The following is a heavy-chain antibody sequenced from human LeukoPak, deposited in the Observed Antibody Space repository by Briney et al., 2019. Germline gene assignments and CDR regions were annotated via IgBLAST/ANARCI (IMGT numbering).Heavy chain of an antibody. CDR3: ARVYGSGSYYPYMDV. CDR2: INWNGGST. CDR1: GFTFSSYG. J-gene: IGHJ6*03. V-gene: IGHV3-20*04. D-gene: IGHD3-10*01. Sequence: QPGGSLRLSCAASGFTFSSYGMSWVRQAPGKGLEWVSGINWNGGSTGYADSVKGRFTISRDNAKNSLYLQMNSLRAEDTALYYCARVYGSGSYYPYMDVWGKGTTVTVSS.